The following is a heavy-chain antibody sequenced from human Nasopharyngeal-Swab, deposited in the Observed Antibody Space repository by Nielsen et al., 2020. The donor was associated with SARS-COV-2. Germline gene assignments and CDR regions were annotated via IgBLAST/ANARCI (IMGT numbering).Heavy chain of an antibody. D-gene: IGHD2/OR15-2a*01. CDR3: ATNRGLGPGGWFES. CDR2: ISNSGSST. V-gene: IGHV3-11*03. Sequence: GESLKISCAASGFTFSDYYMSWIRQAPGKGLEWVSYISNSGSSTNYADSVRGRFTISRDNAKNSLYLQMSSLRAEDTAVYYCATNRGLGPGGWFESWGQGTLVTVSS. CDR1: GFTFSDYY. J-gene: IGHJ5*01.